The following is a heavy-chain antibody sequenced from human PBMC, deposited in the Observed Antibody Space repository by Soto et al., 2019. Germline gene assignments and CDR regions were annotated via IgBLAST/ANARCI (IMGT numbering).Heavy chain of an antibody. CDR2: IYYSGST. CDR3: ARDTGSSSWGYYYYYMDV. CDR1: GGSISSYY. Sequence: SETLSLTCTVSGGSISSYYWSWIRQPPGKGLEWIGYIYYSGSTNYNPSLKSRVTISVDTSKNQFSLKLSSVTAADTAVYYCARDTGSSSWGYYYYYMDVWGKGTTVTVSS. D-gene: IGHD6-13*01. V-gene: IGHV4-59*01. J-gene: IGHJ6*03.